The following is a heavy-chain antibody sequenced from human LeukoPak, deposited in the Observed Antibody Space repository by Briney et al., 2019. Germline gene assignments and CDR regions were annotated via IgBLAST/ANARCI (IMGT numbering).Heavy chain of an antibody. CDR3: ARGYCSGGSCFHFDY. CDR1: GFTFSSYA. Sequence: GGSLRLSCAASGFTFSSYAMHWVRQAPGKGLEWVAFIRYDGSNKYYADSVKGRFTISRDNSKNTLYLQMHSLRAEDTAVYYCARGYCSGGSCFHFDYWGQGTLVTVSS. D-gene: IGHD2-15*01. CDR2: IRYDGSNK. J-gene: IGHJ4*02. V-gene: IGHV3-30*02.